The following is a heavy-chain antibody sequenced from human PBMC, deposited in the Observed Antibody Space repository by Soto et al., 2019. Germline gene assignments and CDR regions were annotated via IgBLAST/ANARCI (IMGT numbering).Heavy chain of an antibody. CDR1: EDTFRNYA. CDR2: TIPIFGTA. D-gene: IGHD3-22*01. V-gene: IGHV1-69*06. CDR3: ASTRSDSSAYYYWYLGL. J-gene: IGHJ2*01. Sequence: QVELVQSGAEVKKPGSSVKVSCQASEDTFRNYAISWVRQAPGQGLEWLGGTIPIFGTANYAQKFQGRVTITAETSANTVYLELSSLRSEDPAVSYCASTRSDSSAYYYWYLGLWGRGTLVTVSS.